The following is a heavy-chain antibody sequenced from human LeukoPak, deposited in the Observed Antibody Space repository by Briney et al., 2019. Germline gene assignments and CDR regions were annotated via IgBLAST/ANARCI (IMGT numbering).Heavy chain of an antibody. D-gene: IGHD6-19*01. CDR1: GGSISNNY. Sequence: SETLSLTCSVSGGSISNNYWSWIRQPAGKGLEWIGRIYTSGSTNYNPSLKSRVTMSVDTSKNQFSLKLSSVTAADTAVYYCARVIAVAGKGGLADYWGQGTLVTVSS. J-gene: IGHJ4*02. CDR3: ARVIAVAGKGGLADY. CDR2: IYTSGST. V-gene: IGHV4-4*07.